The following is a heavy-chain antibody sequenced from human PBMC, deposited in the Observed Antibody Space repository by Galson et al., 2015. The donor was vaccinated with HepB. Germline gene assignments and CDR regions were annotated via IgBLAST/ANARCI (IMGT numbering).Heavy chain of an antibody. V-gene: IGHV3-23*01. CDR2: ISGNGDST. CDR1: GFAFDTHA. CDR3: AKGYGLFDS. Sequence: SLRLSCAASGFAFDTHAMSWVRQAPGRGLEWISGISGNGDSTFYADSVKGRCTISRDNANNMLYLQMNRLRAEDAGLYFCAKGYGLFDSWGQGILVTVSS. J-gene: IGHJ5*01. D-gene: IGHD5-18*01.